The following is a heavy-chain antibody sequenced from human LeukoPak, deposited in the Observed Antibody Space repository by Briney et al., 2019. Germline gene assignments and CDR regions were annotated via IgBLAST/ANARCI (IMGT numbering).Heavy chain of an antibody. CDR1: GITFSYYG. Sequence: GGTLRLSCAASGITFSYYGMSWVRQAPGKGLEWVSAISGSGDSTYYADSVKARFTISRDNSKNTLYLQINSLRVEDTAVYYCARGSGSYGQDCYYWGQGTLVTVSS. CDR2: ISGSGDST. CDR3: ARGSGSYGQDCYY. V-gene: IGHV3-23*01. J-gene: IGHJ4*02. D-gene: IGHD3-10*01.